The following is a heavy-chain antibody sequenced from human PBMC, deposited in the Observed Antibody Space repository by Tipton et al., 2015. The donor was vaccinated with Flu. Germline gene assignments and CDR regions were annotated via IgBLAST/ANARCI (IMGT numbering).Heavy chain of an antibody. V-gene: IGHV4-59*08. CDR1: GGSISSDY. J-gene: IGHJ6*03. CDR2: IYYSGST. Sequence: TLSLTCSVSGGSISSDYWSWIRQPPGKGLEWIGYIYYSGSTNFNPSLKSRVTISVDTSKSQFSLKLTSVTAADTAVYYCARGGYSYGYPPSYYYYYYMDVWGKGTTVTVSS. CDR3: ARGGYSYGYPPSYYYYYYMDV. D-gene: IGHD5-18*01.